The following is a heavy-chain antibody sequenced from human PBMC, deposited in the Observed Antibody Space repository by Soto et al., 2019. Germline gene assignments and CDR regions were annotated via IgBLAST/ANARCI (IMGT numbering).Heavy chain of an antibody. Sequence: QVRLVQSGAEVKKPGSSVKLSCKVSGGNSNSYSIAWVRQAPGQGLQWLGTIVPLSGTPNHAHKFQGRVTITADTSTNTAYLELSSLRYEDTSIYYCARDWRQMSRGGFFDYWGQGSLVTISS. J-gene: IGHJ4*02. CDR1: GGNSNSYS. D-gene: IGHD3-3*01. V-gene: IGHV1-69*06. CDR3: ARDWRQMSRGGFFDY. CDR2: IVPLSGTP.